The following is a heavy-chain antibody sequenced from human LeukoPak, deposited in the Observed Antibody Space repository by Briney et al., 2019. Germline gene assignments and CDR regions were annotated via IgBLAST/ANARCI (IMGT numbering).Heavy chain of an antibody. D-gene: IGHD3-22*01. V-gene: IGHV1-69*13. CDR1: GGTFSSYA. J-gene: IGHJ4*02. Sequence: ASVKVSCKASGGTFSSYAISWVRQAPGQGLEWMGGIIPIFGTANYAQKFQGRVTITADESTSTAYMELSSLRSEDTAVHYCARDLSPPTYYYDSSGPNLGYWGQGTLVTVSS. CDR3: ARDLSPPTYYYDSSGPNLGY. CDR2: IIPIFGTA.